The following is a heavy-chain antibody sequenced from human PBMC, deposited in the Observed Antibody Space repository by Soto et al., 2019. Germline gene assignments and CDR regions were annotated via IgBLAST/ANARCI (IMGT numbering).Heavy chain of an antibody. CDR1: GFTFSSYA. Sequence: GGSLRLSCAASGFTFSSYAMSWVRQAPGKGLEWVSAISGSGGSTYCADSVKGRFTISRDNSKNTLYLQMNSLRAEDTAVYYCARGKTVTTYARRYFDYWGQGTLVTVSS. V-gene: IGHV3-23*01. J-gene: IGHJ4*02. CDR2: ISGSGGST. D-gene: IGHD4-17*01. CDR3: ARGKTVTTYARRYFDY.